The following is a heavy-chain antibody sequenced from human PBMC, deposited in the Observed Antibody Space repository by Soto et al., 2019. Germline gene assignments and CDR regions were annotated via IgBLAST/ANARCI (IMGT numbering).Heavy chain of an antibody. V-gene: IGHV4-31*03. J-gene: IGHJ6*02. CDR3: ARNLGYCSGGSCYSGGGVNDYGMDV. D-gene: IGHD2-15*01. CDR2: ISYSGST. Sequence: QVQLQESGPGLVKPSQTLSLTCTVSGGSISSGGYYWSWIRQHPGKGLEWIGYISYSGSTYYNPSQWSRVTLSGDTSKIQFSQKLSSVAAADTAVYYCARNLGYCSGGSCYSGGGVNDYGMDVWGQGTTVTVS. CDR1: GGSISSGGYY.